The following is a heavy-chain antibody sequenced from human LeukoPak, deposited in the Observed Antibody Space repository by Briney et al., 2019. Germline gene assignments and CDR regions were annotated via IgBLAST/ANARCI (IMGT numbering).Heavy chain of an antibody. CDR3: ARDLTAQNWFDP. Sequence: SETLSLTCTVSGGSISNSYWSWIRQSPGKGLEWIGYIYKSGSTNHNLSLKSRVTISVDTSKNQFSLKLSSVTAADTAVYYCARDLTAQNWFDPWGQGTLVTVSS. J-gene: IGHJ5*02. CDR1: GGSISNSY. V-gene: IGHV4-59*01. CDR2: IYKSGST.